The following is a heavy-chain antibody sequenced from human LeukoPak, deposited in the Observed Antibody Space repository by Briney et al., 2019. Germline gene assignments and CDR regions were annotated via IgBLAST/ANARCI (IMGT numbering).Heavy chain of an antibody. D-gene: IGHD2-2*01. CDR1: GFTVSSNH. Sequence: GGSLRLSCAGSGFTVSSNHMSWVRQTPGKGLEWVSLIYSGGTTYYADSVKGRFTISRDNSKNTLYLQMNSLRAEDTAVYYCARPKHSSTSWLHYGMDVWGQGTTVTVSS. CDR2: IYSGGTT. V-gene: IGHV3-66*04. J-gene: IGHJ6*02. CDR3: ARPKHSSTSWLHYGMDV.